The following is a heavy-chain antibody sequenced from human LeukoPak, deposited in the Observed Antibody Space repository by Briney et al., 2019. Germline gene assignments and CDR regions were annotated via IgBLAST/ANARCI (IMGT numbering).Heavy chain of an antibody. CDR2: IDWDDDK. CDR1: GFSLSTSGMC. Sequence: SGPTLVNPTQTFTLTCTFSGFSLSTSGMCVSWIRQPPGKALEWLALIDWDDDKYYSTSLKTRLTISKDTSKNQVVLAMTNMDPVDTATYYCARTTYYYDSSGYYSKVFDYWGQGTLVTVSS. CDR3: ARTTYYYDSSGYYSKVFDY. V-gene: IGHV2-70*01. J-gene: IGHJ4*02. D-gene: IGHD3-22*01.